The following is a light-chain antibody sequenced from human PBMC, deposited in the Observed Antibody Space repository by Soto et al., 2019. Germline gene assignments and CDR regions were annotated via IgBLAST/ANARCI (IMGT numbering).Light chain of an antibody. CDR1: SSDVGAYNY. CDR3: QSYDNSLSASI. J-gene: IGLJ2*01. CDR2: AVN. Sequence: QLVLTQPPSASGSPGQSVTTSCTGTSSDVGAYNYVSWYQQEPGKAPKLMIYAVNKRPSGVPDRFSGSKSGNTASLTVSGLRAADEADYFCQSYDNSLSASIFGGGTQLTVL. V-gene: IGLV2-8*01.